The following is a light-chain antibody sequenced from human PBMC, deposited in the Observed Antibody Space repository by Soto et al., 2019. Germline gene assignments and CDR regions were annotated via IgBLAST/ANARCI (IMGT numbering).Light chain of an antibody. CDR1: NIGSYT. J-gene: IGLJ1*01. CDR2: DDS. Sequence: SYELTQPPSVSVAPGQTAWITCGGNNIGSYTVHWYQQRPGQAPVLVVYDDSDRPSGIPERFSGSKSGNTATLTISRVEAGDEADYYCQVWDSRRDRDDFGTGTKLTVL. CDR3: QVWDSRRDRDD. V-gene: IGLV3-21*02.